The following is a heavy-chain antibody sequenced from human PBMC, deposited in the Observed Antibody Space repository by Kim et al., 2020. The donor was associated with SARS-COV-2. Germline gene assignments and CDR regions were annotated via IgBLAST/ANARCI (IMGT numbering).Heavy chain of an antibody. J-gene: IGHJ4*02. CDR1: GFTFRSYW. CDR2: VNSDGSST. CDR3: SREVNGGDYYVDY. D-gene: IGHD7-27*01. Sequence: GGSLRLSCAASGFTFRSYWMHWVRQVPGKGLEWVGRVNSDGSSTNSAYCANGRFAFSIYNDKNKHKLQRNRQRAENADADYCSREVNGGDYYVDYWGQG. V-gene: IGHV3-74*01.